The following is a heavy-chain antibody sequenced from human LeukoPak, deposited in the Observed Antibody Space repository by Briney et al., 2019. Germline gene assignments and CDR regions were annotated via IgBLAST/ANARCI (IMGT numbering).Heavy chain of an antibody. CDR3: ARAPTSRDGYNSEFDY. J-gene: IGHJ4*02. D-gene: IGHD5-24*01. Sequence: ASVKVSCKASGGTFSSYAISWVRQAPGQGLERMGGIIPIFGTANYAQKFQGRVTITTDESTSTAYMELSSLRSEDTAVYYCARAPTSRDGYNSEFDYWGQGTLVTVSS. CDR1: GGTFSSYA. V-gene: IGHV1-69*05. CDR2: IIPIFGTA.